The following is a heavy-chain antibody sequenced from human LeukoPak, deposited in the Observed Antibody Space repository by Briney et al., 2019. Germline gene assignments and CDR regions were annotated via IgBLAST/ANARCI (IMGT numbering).Heavy chain of an antibody. CDR3: ASGMYYYDSSGYLPPYAFDI. CDR2: IYYTGRT. CDR1: GGFISNSNFY. Sequence: SENLSLTCTVSGGFISNSNFYWGWIRQPPGKGLDWIGNIYYTGRTYYNPSLNSRVTISVDTSKNQFSLKLSSVTAADTAVYYCASGMYYYDSSGYLPPYAFDIWGQGTMVTVSS. J-gene: IGHJ3*02. V-gene: IGHV4-39*01. D-gene: IGHD3-22*01.